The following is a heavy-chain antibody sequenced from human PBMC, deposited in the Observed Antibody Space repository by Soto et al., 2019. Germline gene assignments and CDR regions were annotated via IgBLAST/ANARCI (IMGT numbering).Heavy chain of an antibody. V-gene: IGHV1-69*01. CDR2: TIPMFGTP. CDR3: ARPLRDRHYYYGMAV. Sequence: QVQLVQSGAEMQQPGASVRVSCKASGGTFSKYAFSWVRQAPGQGLEWLGGTIPMFGTPNYSQKCQGRVAISAAESTATVYMELSSLRSEDTAVYFCARPLRDRHYYYGMAVWGQWTTVTVSS. D-gene: IGHD3-22*01. J-gene: IGHJ6*02. CDR1: GGTFSKYA.